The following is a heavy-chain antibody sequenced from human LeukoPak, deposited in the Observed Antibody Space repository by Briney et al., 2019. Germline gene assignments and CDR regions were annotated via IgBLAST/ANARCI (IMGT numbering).Heavy chain of an antibody. CDR2: IRYDGSNE. CDR3: AKRRDGYNYYFDY. V-gene: IGHV3-30*02. Sequence: GESLKISCAASGFTFSSYGMHWVRQAPGKGLEWVAFIRYDGSNEYYADSVKGRFTISRDNSKNTLYLQMNSLRAEDTAVYYCAKRRDGYNYYFDYWGQGTLVTVSS. CDR1: GFTFSSYG. J-gene: IGHJ4*02. D-gene: IGHD5-24*01.